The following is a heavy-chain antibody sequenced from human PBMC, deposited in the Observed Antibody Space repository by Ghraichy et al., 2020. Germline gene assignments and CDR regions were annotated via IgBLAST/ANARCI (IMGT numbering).Heavy chain of an antibody. V-gene: IGHV3-23*01. CDR3: AKDEAVAGLPLYYFDY. D-gene: IGHD6-19*01. CDR1: GFTFSSYA. Sequence: GGSLRLSCAASGFTFSSYAMSWVRQAPGKGLEWVSAISGSGGSTYYADSVKGRFTISRDNSKNTLYLLMNSLRAEDTAVYYCAKDEAVAGLPLYYFDYWGQGTLVTVSS. J-gene: IGHJ4*02. CDR2: ISGSGGST.